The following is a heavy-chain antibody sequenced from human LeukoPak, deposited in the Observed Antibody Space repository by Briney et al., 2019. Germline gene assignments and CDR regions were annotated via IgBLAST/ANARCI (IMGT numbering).Heavy chain of an antibody. V-gene: IGHV5-51*01. J-gene: IGHJ5*02. CDR2: IHPSDSDT. CDR1: GHDFTSYW. CDR3: ARRYYYDSSGLNWFDP. Sequence: GESLKISCRSSGHDFTSYWIAWVRQLPGKGLEWMGIIHPSDSDTRYSPSFQGQVTVSADKSISTAYLQWSSLKASDTAMYYCARRYYYDSSGLNWFDPWGQGTLVTVSS. D-gene: IGHD3-22*01.